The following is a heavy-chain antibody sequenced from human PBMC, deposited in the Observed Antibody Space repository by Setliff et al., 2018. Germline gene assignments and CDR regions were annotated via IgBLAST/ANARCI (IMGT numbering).Heavy chain of an antibody. CDR3: ARGDEIVQGRHGAFDI. D-gene: IGHD1-1*01. CDR2: IYYSGTA. CDR1: GGSTSSSSYQ. J-gene: IGHJ3*02. Sequence: SETLSLTCTVSGGSTSSSSYQWGWVRQTPGKGLVWIGSIYYSGTAYYNPSLKSRVTISVDTSKNQFSLKVTSVTAADTAVYYCARGDEIVQGRHGAFDIWGQGTMVTVSS. V-gene: IGHV4-39*01.